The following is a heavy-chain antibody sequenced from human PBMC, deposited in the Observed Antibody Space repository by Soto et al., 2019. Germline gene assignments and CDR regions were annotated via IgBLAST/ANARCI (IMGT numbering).Heavy chain of an antibody. V-gene: IGHV3-30-3*01. CDR3: ARDYYRFNSGYGFSMDV. CDR2: ISYDGSNK. Sequence: VKLVESGGGVVQLGRSLRLSCAASGFTFSSYAMHWVRQAPGKGLEGVAVISYDGSNKYYADSVKGRFTISRDNSKNTLYLQMNCMRAGDTAVYYCARDYYRFNSGYGFSMDVWGQGTTVTVSS. CDR1: GFTFSSYA. D-gene: IGHD5-12*01. J-gene: IGHJ6*02.